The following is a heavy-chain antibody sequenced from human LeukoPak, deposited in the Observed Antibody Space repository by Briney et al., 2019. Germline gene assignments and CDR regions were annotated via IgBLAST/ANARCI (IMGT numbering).Heavy chain of an antibody. CDR2: ISSSGSTI. V-gene: IGHV3-48*03. J-gene: IGHJ6*02. CDR3: ARGGSMEPLYYGMDV. CDR1: GFTFSGYE. Sequence: PGGSLRLSCAASGFTFSGYEMNCVRQAPGKGLEWLSYISSSGSTIYYADSVKGRFTISRDNAKNSLYLQMNSLRADDTAVYYCARGGSMEPLYYGMDVWGQGTTVTVSS. D-gene: IGHD2/OR15-2a*01.